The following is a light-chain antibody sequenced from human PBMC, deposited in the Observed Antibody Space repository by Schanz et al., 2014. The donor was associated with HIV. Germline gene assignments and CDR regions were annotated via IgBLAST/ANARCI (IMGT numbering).Light chain of an antibody. J-gene: IGLJ3*02. Sequence: QLVLTQPPSLSGAPGQWVTVSCSGGSSNIGAGFDVHWYQQLPGTAPKLLIYGNSNRPSGVPDRFSGSKSGTSASLAITGLQAEDEADYYCATWDDALNAWVFGGGTKLTVL. V-gene: IGLV1-40*01. CDR3: ATWDDALNAWV. CDR2: GNS. CDR1: SSNIGAGFD.